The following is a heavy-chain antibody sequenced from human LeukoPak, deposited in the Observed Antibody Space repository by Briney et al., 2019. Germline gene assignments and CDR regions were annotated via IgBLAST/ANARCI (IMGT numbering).Heavy chain of an antibody. CDR2: ISHSGDT. V-gene: IGHV4-34*01. J-gene: IGHJ5*02. CDR3: ARDVNYYDSSGYPLP. Sequence: PSETLSLTCAVYGGSFSGSYWSWIRQPPGEGLEWVGGISHSGDTNYNPSLKSRVTISVDTYKNQFSLNLSSVTAADTAVYYCARDVNYYDSSGYPLPWGQGTLVTVSS. D-gene: IGHD3-22*01. CDR1: GGSFSGSY.